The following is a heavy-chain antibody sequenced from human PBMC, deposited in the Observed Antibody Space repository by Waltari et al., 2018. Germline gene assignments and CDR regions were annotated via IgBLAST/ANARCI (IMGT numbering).Heavy chain of an antibody. V-gene: IGHV3-21*01. CDR2: ISSSSSHI. J-gene: IGHJ4*02. Sequence: VQLQESGPGLVKPSETLSLTCTVSGGSISSHYWSWIRQPPGKGLEWVSAISSSSSHIYYADSVKGRFTISRDNAQNSLYLQMNSLRADDTAFYYCARDPTYTGSSGVDSWGQGTLVTVSS. D-gene: IGHD3-10*01. CDR1: GGSISSHY. CDR3: ARDPTYTGSSGVDS.